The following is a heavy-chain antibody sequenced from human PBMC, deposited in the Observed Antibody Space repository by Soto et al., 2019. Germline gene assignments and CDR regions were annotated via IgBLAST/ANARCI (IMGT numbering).Heavy chain of an antibody. CDR3: ARVLDAFDI. Sequence: SLRLSCAASGFTFSSYAMHWVRQAPGKGLEWVAVISYDGSNKYYADSVKGRFTISRDNSKNTLYLQMNSLRAEDTAVYYCARVLDAFDIWGQGTMVTVSS. CDR2: ISYDGSNK. D-gene: IGHD3-10*01. J-gene: IGHJ3*02. V-gene: IGHV3-30-3*01. CDR1: GFTFSSYA.